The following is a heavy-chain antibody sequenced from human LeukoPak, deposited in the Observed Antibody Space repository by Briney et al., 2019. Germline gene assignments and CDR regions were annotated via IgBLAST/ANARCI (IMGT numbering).Heavy chain of an antibody. V-gene: IGHV4-59*08. Sequence: SETLSLTCTVSGASISNYYWTWIRQPPGKGLEWIGYIYYSGSTNYRPSLKSRVTISLDTSKNQFSLKLGSVTAADTAVYYCASGYSYGGGVDYWGQGTLVTVSS. J-gene: IGHJ4*02. CDR3: ASGYSYGGGVDY. CDR2: IYYSGST. CDR1: GASISNYY. D-gene: IGHD5-18*01.